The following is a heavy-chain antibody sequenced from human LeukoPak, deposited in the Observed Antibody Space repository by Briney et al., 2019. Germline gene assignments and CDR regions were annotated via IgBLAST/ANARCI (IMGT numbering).Heavy chain of an antibody. CDR3: ARRITMVRGVIITVRGYYYMDV. CDR1: GHSISSGYY. J-gene: IGHJ6*03. V-gene: IGHV4-38-2*02. D-gene: IGHD3-10*01. CDR2: IYHSGST. Sequence: PSETLSLTCTVSGHSISSGYYWGWIRQPPGKGLEWIGSIYHSGSTYYNPSLKSRVTISVDTSKNQFSLKLSSVTAADTAVYYCARRITMVRGVIITVRGYYYMDVWGKGTTVTVSS.